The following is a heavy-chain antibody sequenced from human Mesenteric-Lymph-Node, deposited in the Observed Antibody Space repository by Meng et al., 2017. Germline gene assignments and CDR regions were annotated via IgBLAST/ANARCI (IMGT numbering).Heavy chain of an antibody. V-gene: IGHV1-46*01. CDR3: ARDKHYYDSSGYRNHAFDI. D-gene: IGHD3-22*01. CDR1: GYTFTSYY. J-gene: IGHJ3*02. CDR2: INPSGGST. Sequence: ASVKVSCKASGYTFTSYYMHWVRQAPGQGLEWMGIINPSGGSTSYAQKFQGRVTMTRDTSTSTVYMELSSLRSEDTAVYYCARDKHYYDSSGYRNHAFDIWGQGTMVTVSS.